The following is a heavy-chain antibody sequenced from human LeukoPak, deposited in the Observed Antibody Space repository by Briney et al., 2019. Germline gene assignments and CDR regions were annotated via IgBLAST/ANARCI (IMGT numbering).Heavy chain of an antibody. V-gene: IGHV2-5*02. D-gene: IGHD3-22*01. Sequence: ESGPTLVNPTQTPTLTCTFSGFSLSTSGVGVGWIRQPPGKALEWLALIYWDDDKRYSPSLKSRLTITKDTSKNQVVLTMTNMDPVDTATYYCAHRTTYYYDSSGYYAYYFDYWGQGTLVTVSS. CDR2: IYWDDDK. CDR3: AHRTTYYYDSSGYYAYYFDY. CDR1: GFSLSTSGVG. J-gene: IGHJ4*02.